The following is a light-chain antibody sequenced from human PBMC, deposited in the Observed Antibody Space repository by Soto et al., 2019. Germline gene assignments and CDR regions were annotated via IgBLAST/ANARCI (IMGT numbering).Light chain of an antibody. CDR2: VVS. CDR1: SSDVGGYNY. Sequence: QSALTQPASVSGSPGQSIAISCTGTSSDVGGYNYVSWHQQHPGKAPKVLISVVSNRPSGVSNRFSGSKSGNTASLTISGLQAEDEADYYCSSYTSDGTLVFGTGTKLTVL. J-gene: IGLJ1*01. V-gene: IGLV2-14*01. CDR3: SSYTSDGTLV.